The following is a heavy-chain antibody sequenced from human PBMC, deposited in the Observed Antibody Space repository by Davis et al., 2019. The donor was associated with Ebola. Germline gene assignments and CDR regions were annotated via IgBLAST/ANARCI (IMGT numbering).Heavy chain of an antibody. CDR3: ARPRIGGYSSSLFDY. D-gene: IGHD6-6*01. CDR2: IIPIFGTA. Sequence: AASVKVSCKASGGTFSSYAISWVRQAPGQGLEWMGGIIPIFGTANYAQKFQGRVTITADESTSTAYMELSSLRSEDTAVYYCARPRIGGYSSSLFDYWGQGTLVTVSS. CDR1: GGTFSSYA. J-gene: IGHJ4*02. V-gene: IGHV1-69*13.